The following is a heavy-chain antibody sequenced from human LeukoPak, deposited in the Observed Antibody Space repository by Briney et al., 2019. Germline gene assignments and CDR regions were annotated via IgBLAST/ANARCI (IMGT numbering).Heavy chain of an antibody. CDR2: ISYDGSNK. J-gene: IGHJ5*02. CDR1: GFTFSSYA. CDR3: ARDPFLP. Sequence: PGGSLRLSCAASGFTFSSYAMHWVRQAPGKGLEWVAVISYDGSNKYYADSVKGRYTISRDNSKNTLYLQMNSLRAEDTAVYYCARDPFLPWGQGTLVTVSS. V-gene: IGHV3-30-3*01.